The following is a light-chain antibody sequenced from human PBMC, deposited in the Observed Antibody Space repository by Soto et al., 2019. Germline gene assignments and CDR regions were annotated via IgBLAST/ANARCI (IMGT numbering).Light chain of an antibody. J-gene: IGKJ5*01. CDR3: QQYNDWPLFT. Sequence: EIVMTQSPATLSVSPGETATLSCRASQSVSSYLAWYQQKPGQAPRLLIYGASTMATGIPARFSGSGSGTEFTLTISGLQSEDFAVYSCQQYNDWPLFTFGQGTRLEIK. CDR1: QSVSSY. CDR2: GAS. V-gene: IGKV3-15*01.